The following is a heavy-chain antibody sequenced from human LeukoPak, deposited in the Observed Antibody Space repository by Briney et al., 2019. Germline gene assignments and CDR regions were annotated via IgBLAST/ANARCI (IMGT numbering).Heavy chain of an antibody. D-gene: IGHD2/OR15-2a*01. CDR1: GYTFTSYA. V-gene: IGHV1-3*01. CDR3: ARDLYGDDAFDI. J-gene: IGHJ3*02. CDR2: INAGNGNT. Sequence: ASVKVSCKASGYTFTSYAMHWVRQAPGQRREWMGWINAGNGNTKYSQKFQGRVTITRDTSASTAYMELSSLRSEDTAVYYCARDLYGDDAFDIWGQGTMVTVSS.